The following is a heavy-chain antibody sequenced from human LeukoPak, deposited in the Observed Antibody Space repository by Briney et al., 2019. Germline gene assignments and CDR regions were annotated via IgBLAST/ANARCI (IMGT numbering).Heavy chain of an antibody. CDR2: IYYSGST. J-gene: IGHJ4*02. D-gene: IGHD6-13*01. CDR3: ARGRGFVRTAAADY. Sequence: TSETLSLTCTVSGGSISSYYWSWIRQPPGKGLEWIGYIYYSGSTNYNPSLKSRVTISVDTSKNQFSLKLSSVTAADTAVYYCARGRGFVRTAAADYWGQGTLVTVSS. V-gene: IGHV4-59*01. CDR1: GGSISSYY.